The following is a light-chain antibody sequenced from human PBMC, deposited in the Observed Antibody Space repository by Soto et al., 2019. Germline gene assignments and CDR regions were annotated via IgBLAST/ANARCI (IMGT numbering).Light chain of an antibody. CDR3: QQYDSLPIT. CDR2: NTF. V-gene: IGKV1-33*01. CDR1: QDIRNF. Sequence: DIQLTQSPSSLSANVGDRVTITCQATQDIRNFLNWYQQRPGKAPKLLIYNTFNLQEGVPSRFSGDGAGADFTLTISSLQPEDFATYYCQQYDSLPITFGQGTRLDTK. J-gene: IGKJ5*01.